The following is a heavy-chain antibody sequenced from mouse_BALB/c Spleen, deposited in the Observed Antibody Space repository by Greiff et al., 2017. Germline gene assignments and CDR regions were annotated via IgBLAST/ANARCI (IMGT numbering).Heavy chain of an antibody. CDR3: ARDRTGTNWYFDV. V-gene: IGHV2-9*02. J-gene: IGHJ1*01. CDR1: GFSLTSYG. CDR2: IWAGGST. D-gene: IGHD4-1*01. Sequence: VKLVESGPGLVAPSQSLSITCTVSGFSLTSYGVHWVRQPPGKGLEWLGVIWAGGSTNYNSALMSRLSISKDNSKSQVFLKMNSLQTDDTAMYYCARDRTGTNWYFDVWGAGTTVTVSS.